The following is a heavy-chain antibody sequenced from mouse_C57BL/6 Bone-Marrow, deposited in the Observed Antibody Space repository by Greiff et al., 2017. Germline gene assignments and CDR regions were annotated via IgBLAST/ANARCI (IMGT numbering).Heavy chain of an antibody. D-gene: IGHD2-4*01. CDR3: ARHWGLRRNYYAMDY. CDR2: IWSDGST. CDR1: GFSLTSYG. J-gene: IGHJ4*01. Sequence: LQESGPGLVAPSQSLSITCTVSGFSLTSYGVHWVRQPPGKGLEWLVVIWSDGSTTYNSALKSRLSISKDNSKSQVFLKMNSLQTDDTAMYYCARHWGLRRNYYAMDYWGQGTSVTVSS. V-gene: IGHV2-6-1*01.